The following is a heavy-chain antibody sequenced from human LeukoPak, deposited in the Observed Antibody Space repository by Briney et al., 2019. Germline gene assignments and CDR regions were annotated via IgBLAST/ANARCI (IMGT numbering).Heavy chain of an antibody. CDR2: IHPNSGAT. J-gene: IGHJ5*02. CDR1: GYTFTGYY. D-gene: IGHD6-13*01. CDR3: ARVYPAAGARLNWFDP. Sequence: ASVKVSCKASGYTFTGYYIHWVRQAPGQGFEWMGWIHPNSGATGYAQNFQGRVTMTRDTSISTAYMELSRLRSDDTAVYYCARVYPAAGARLNWFDPWGQGTLVTVSS. V-gene: IGHV1-2*02.